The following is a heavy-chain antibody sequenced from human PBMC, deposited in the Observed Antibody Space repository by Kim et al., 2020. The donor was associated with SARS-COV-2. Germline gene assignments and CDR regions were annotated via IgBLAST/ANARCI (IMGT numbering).Heavy chain of an antibody. CDR2: IYKAGSI. D-gene: IGHD2-8*02. J-gene: IGHJ4*02. CDR1: GFSVSSSY. V-gene: IGHV3-53*01. CDR3: AKVGLTGGERSPFDF. Sequence: GGSLRLSCAASGFSVSSSYMSWVRQAPGKGLEWVLVIYKAGSIYYADSVKGQFTISRDNSKNTLFLQMNSLRAEDTAVFYCAKVGLTGGERSPFDFMGQG.